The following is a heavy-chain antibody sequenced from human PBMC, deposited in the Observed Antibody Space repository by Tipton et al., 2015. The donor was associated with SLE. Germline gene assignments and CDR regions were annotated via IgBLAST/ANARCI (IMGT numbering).Heavy chain of an antibody. D-gene: IGHD3-10*01. Sequence: SLRLSCAASGFTFSSYGMHWVRQAPGKGLEWVAFIRYDGSNKYYADSVKGRFTISRDNSKNTLYLQMNSLRTEDTAVYYCAKDPGWEMGRGLTGAFDIWGQGTMVTVSS. CDR2: IRYDGSNK. CDR3: AKDPGWEMGRGLTGAFDI. J-gene: IGHJ3*02. CDR1: GFTFSSYG. V-gene: IGHV3-30*02.